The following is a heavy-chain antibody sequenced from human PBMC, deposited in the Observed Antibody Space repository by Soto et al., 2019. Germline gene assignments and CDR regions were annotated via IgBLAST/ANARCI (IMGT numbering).Heavy chain of an antibody. D-gene: IGHD2-21*01. CDR1: GGSISNGGHY. CDR2: FYYSTTT. CDR3: TGDREGHNCGA. V-gene: IGHV4-31*03. Sequence: QVQLQESGPGLVKPSQTLSLTCTVSGGSISNGGHYWSWIRQRPGKGLEWIGYFYYSTTTYYKPTLRRRVTISIGTSENQFSLKLTSVTAADTAVYFCTGDREGHNCGAWGQGTLVTVSS. J-gene: IGHJ4*02.